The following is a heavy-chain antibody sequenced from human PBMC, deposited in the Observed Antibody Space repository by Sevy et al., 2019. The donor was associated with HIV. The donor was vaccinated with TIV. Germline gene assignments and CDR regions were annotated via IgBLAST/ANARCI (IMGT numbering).Heavy chain of an antibody. J-gene: IGHJ4*02. CDR1: GFTFSSYA. CDR2: FSGRGGST. D-gene: IGHD3-22*01. V-gene: IGHV3-23*01. Sequence: GGSLRLSCAASGFTFSSYAMSWVRQAPGKGLEWVSVFSGRGGSTYYANSVKGRFTISRDNSKNTLYLQMISLRAEATAVYYCAKSRPLDYYDSSGEDYWGQGTLVTVSS. CDR3: AKSRPLDYYDSSGEDY.